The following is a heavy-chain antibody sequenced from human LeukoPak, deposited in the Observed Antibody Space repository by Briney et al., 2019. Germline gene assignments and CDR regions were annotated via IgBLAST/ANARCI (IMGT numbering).Heavy chain of an antibody. CDR2: MHYDGNNK. CDR1: AFTFSTYG. Sequence: GGSLRLSCAASAFTFSTYGMHWVRQAPGKWLEWVAFMHYDGNNKYYADSVKGRFTISRDNSQSTLYLQMNSLRSEDTAVYYCAKDRHPGLYCSVGGCPIYFDYWGQGTLVTVSS. V-gene: IGHV3-30*02. CDR3: AKDRHPGLYCSVGGCPIYFDY. D-gene: IGHD2-15*01. J-gene: IGHJ4*02.